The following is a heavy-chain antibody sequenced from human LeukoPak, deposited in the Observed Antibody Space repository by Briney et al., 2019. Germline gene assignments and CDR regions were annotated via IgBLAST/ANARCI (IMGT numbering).Heavy chain of an antibody. J-gene: IGHJ4*02. V-gene: IGHV6-1*01. CDR3: ARDRYYYGSGSSYYFDY. D-gene: IGHD3-10*01. Sequence: SQTLSLTCAISGGSVSSNSAAWNWIRQSPSRGLEWLGRTYYRSKWYNDYAVSVKSRITINPDTSKNQFSLQLNSVTPEDTAVYYCARDRYYYGSGSSYYFDYWGQGTLVTVSS. CDR2: TYYRSKWYN. CDR1: GGSVSSNSAA.